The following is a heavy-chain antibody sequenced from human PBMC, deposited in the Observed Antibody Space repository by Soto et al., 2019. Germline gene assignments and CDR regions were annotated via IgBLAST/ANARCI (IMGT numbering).Heavy chain of an antibody. CDR1: GYTFTNYA. J-gene: IGHJ4*02. V-gene: IGHV1-3*01. Sequence: QVQLVQSGAEVNQPGASVKVSCKASGYTFTNYAMHWVRQAPGQRLQWMGWIDGGNGNTEYSQSLQARVTITSDTSASTAYMELYSLRSEDSAVYYCARAPLFLGGTEYYFDHWGQGTLVTVSS. D-gene: IGHD2-21*02. CDR3: ARAPLFLGGTEYYFDH. CDR2: IDGGNGNT.